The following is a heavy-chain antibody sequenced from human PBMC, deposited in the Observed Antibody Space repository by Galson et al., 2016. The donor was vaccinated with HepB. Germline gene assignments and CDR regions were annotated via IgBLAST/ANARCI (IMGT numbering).Heavy chain of an antibody. CDR1: GFIFSSYA. CDR3: ARGGFYMIRALLDFDF. Sequence: SLRLSCAASGFIFSSYAMHWVRQAPGKGLEWVAVISHDGINKYYGDSMKGRFTISRDNSKNTLFLQMNSLRAEDTAVYYCARGGFYMIRALLDFDFWGLGTLVTVSS. J-gene: IGHJ4*02. D-gene: IGHD3-10*01. CDR2: ISHDGINK. V-gene: IGHV3-30*04.